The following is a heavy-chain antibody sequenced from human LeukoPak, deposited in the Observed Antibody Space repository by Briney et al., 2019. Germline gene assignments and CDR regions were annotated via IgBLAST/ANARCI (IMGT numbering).Heavy chain of an antibody. Sequence: PSETVSLTCTVSGDSISSSRHYWSWIRQPAGKELEWIGRIYSSGNTNYNPSLKSRVTISLDTSKNQFSLNLRSVTAADTAVYYCARDGVVTMELDYWGQGTLVTVSS. CDR2: IYSSGNT. D-gene: IGHD3-3*01. J-gene: IGHJ4*02. CDR3: ARDGVVTMELDY. V-gene: IGHV4-61*02. CDR1: GDSISSSRHY.